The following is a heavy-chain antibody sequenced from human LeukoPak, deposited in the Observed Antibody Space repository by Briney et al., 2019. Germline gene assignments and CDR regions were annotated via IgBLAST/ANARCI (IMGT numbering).Heavy chain of an antibody. D-gene: IGHD3-10*01. V-gene: IGHV3-7*05. CDR3: ARTGGSGKYTYNFDY. J-gene: IGHJ4*02. CDR2: IKQDGSEK. CDR1: GFTFSSYW. Sequence: GGSMRLSCGASGFTFSSYWMSWVRQAPGKGLEWMANIKQDGSEKNYVDSVKGRFTISRDNAENSLYLHMNSLRAEDTAVYYCARTGGSGKYTYNFDYWGQGILVTVSS.